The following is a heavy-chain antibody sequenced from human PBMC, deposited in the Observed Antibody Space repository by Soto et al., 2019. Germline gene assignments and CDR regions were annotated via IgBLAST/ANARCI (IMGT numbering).Heavy chain of an antibody. D-gene: IGHD2-8*01. CDR3: ARDLPYCTNGVCSPNWFDP. J-gene: IGHJ5*02. Sequence: QVLLVQSGAEVKKPGASVKVSCKASGYTFTSYAMHWVRQAPGQRLEWMGWVNAGNGNTKYSQKFQGRVTITRDTSASTAYMELSSLRSEDTAVYYCARDLPYCTNGVCSPNWFDPWGQGTLVTVSS. V-gene: IGHV1-3*01. CDR1: GYTFTSYA. CDR2: VNAGNGNT.